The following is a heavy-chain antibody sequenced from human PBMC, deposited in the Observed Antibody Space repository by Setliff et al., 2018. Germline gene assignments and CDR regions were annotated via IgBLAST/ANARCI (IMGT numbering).Heavy chain of an antibody. V-gene: IGHV1-18*01. Sequence: ASVKVSCKTLGYIFSSYGISWVRQAPGQGLQWMGWISSYNTDITNYAERFQGRITMTTDTSTSAAYMELRGLRSDDTAIYYCAISTLSICSGGSCPNVFDVWGPGTLVTVSS. J-gene: IGHJ3*01. CDR3: AISTLSICSGGSCPNVFDV. CDR1: GYIFSSYG. CDR2: ISSYNTDIT. D-gene: IGHD2-15*01.